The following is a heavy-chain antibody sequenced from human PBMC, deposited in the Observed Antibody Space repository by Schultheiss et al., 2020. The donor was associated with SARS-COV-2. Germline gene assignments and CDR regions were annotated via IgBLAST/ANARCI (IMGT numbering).Heavy chain of an antibody. CDR3: ARAVVTPGENFDY. J-gene: IGHJ4*02. CDR2: IYYSGST. CDR1: GGSISSGGYY. Sequence: SETLSLTCTVSGGSISSGGYYWSWIRQHPGKGLEWIGYIYYSGSTYYNPSLKSRVTISVDTSKNQFSLKLSSVTAADTAVYYCARAVVTPGENFDYWGQGTLVTVSS. D-gene: IGHD4-23*01. V-gene: IGHV4-31*03.